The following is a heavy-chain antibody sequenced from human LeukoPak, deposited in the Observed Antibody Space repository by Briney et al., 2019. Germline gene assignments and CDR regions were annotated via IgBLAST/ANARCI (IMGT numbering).Heavy chain of an antibody. CDR1: EFIFSPYW. J-gene: IGHJ4*02. CDR2: IKEDGSEK. Sequence: GGSLRLSCAASEFIFSPYWVTWVRQAPGMGLEWVANIKEDGSEKYYVDSVKGRFTISRDNTKNSLYLQMNSLRAEDTAIYYCAREFSWGQGTLVTVSS. V-gene: IGHV3-7*01. CDR3: AREFS.